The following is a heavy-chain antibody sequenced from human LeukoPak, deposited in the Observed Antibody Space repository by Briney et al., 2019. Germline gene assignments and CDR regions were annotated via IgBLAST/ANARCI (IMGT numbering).Heavy chain of an antibody. Sequence: ASVKVSCKASGGTFSSYAINWVRQAPGQGLEWMGWMNPNSGNTGYAQKFQGRVTITRNTSISTAYMELSSLRSEDTAVYYCARGLVSSWYYYYYYMDVWGKGTTVTVSS. CDR1: GGTFSSYA. D-gene: IGHD6-13*01. V-gene: IGHV1-8*03. J-gene: IGHJ6*03. CDR3: ARGLVSSWYYYYYYMDV. CDR2: MNPNSGNT.